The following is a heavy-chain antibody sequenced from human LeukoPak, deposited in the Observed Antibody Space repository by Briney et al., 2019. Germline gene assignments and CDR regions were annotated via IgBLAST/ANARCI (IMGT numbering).Heavy chain of an antibody. J-gene: IGHJ4*02. Sequence: GASVKVSCKASGYTFTSYDITWVRQATGQRLEWMGWMSPNSGNTGFAQKFQGRVTITRNASISTSYMELSNLRSEDTAIYYCARYSSGWWYYFDYWGQGTLVTVSS. V-gene: IGHV1-8*03. CDR1: GYTFTSYD. CDR3: ARYSSGWWYYFDY. CDR2: MSPNSGNT. D-gene: IGHD6-19*01.